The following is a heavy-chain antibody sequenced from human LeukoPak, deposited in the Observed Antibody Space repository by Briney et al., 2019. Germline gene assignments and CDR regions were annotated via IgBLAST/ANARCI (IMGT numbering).Heavy chain of an antibody. CDR1: GDSISNYH. Sequence: SETLSLTCTVSGDSISNYHWSWIRQPPGKGLEWIGYIYYSGSTNYNPSLKSRITISVDTSKNQFSLKLSSVTTADTAVYHGARDGGRDAFDIWGQGTMVAVSS. CDR2: IYYSGST. D-gene: IGHD2-15*01. CDR3: ARDGGRDAFDI. V-gene: IGHV4-59*01. J-gene: IGHJ3*02.